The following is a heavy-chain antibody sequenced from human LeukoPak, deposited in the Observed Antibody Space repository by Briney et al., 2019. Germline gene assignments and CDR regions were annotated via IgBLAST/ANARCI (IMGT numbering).Heavy chain of an antibody. CDR3: ARAEGSSWYPPPTLVDY. Sequence: GASVKVSCKASGGTFSSYAISWVRQAPGQGLEWMGRIIPIFGTANYAQKFQGRVTMTRNTSISTAYMELSSLRSEDTAVYYCARAEGSSWYPPPTLVDYWGQGTLVTVSS. V-gene: IGHV1-69*05. D-gene: IGHD6-13*01. CDR1: GGTFSSYA. CDR2: IIPIFGTA. J-gene: IGHJ4*02.